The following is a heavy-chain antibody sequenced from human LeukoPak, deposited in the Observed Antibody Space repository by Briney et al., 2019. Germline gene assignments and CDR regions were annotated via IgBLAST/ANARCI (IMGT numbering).Heavy chain of an antibody. CDR3: AKDLAPTGYCSSTSCYDVLDY. Sequence: PGGSLRLSCAASGFTFSSYAMSWVRQAPGKGLEWVSAISGSGGSTYYADSVKGRFTISRDNSKNTLYLQMNSLRAEDTAVYYCAKDLAPTGYCSSTSCYDVLDYWGQGTLVTVSS. CDR1: GFTFSSYA. J-gene: IGHJ4*02. V-gene: IGHV3-23*01. CDR2: ISGSGGST. D-gene: IGHD2-2*01.